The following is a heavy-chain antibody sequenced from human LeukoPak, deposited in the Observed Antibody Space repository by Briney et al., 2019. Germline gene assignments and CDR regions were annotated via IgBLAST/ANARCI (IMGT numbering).Heavy chain of an antibody. Sequence: GGSLRLSCAASGFTFSSYEMNWVRQAPGKGLEWVSSISSSSSYIYYAGSVKGRFTISRDNAKNSLYLQMNSLRAEDTAVYYCARGSMGATTGRGFDYWGQGTLVTVSS. CDR2: ISSSSSYI. D-gene: IGHD1-26*01. V-gene: IGHV3-21*01. J-gene: IGHJ4*02. CDR1: GFTFSSYE. CDR3: ARGSMGATTGRGFDY.